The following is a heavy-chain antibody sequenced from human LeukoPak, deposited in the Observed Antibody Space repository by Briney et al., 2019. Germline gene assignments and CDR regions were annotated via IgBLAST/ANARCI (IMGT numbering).Heavy chain of an antibody. Sequence: GASVKVSCKASGSTLRSYDINWVRQATGQGPEWMGWMNPNSGDTGYTQRFQGRVTMTRDTSISTAYMELSSLRSEDTAVYYCARGPYGTGSYFDLWGQGTLVTVSS. J-gene: IGHJ4*02. CDR3: ARGPYGTGSYFDL. CDR2: MNPNSGDT. D-gene: IGHD3-10*01. V-gene: IGHV1-8*02. CDR1: GSTLRSYD.